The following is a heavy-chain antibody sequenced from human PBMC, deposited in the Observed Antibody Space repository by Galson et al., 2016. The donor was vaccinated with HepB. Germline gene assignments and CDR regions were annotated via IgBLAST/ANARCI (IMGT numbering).Heavy chain of an antibody. CDR3: ARLIASPWNDYYYYGMDL. CDR1: GFIFRSYA. D-gene: IGHD3-16*01. V-gene: IGHV3-30-3*01. CDR2: ISNDGSNK. Sequence: SLRLSCADSGFIFRSYAMNWVRQAPGKGLEWLAVISNDGSNKYYADSVKGRFTISRDNSKNTLYLQMNSLRAGDTAVYYCARLIASPWNDYYYYGMDLWGQGTQVIVSS. J-gene: IGHJ6*02.